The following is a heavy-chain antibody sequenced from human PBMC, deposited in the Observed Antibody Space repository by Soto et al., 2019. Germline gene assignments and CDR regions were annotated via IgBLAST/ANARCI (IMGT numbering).Heavy chain of an antibody. V-gene: IGHV1-69*06. CDR2: IIPIFGTA. J-gene: IGHJ6*02. CDR1: GGTFSSYA. CDR3: ARMGKYPYGIAV. Sequence: SVNASCKASGGTFSSYAISWVRQAPGQGLEWMGGIIPIFGTANYAQKFQGRVTITADKSTSTAYMELSSLRSEDTAVYYCARMGKYPYGIAVCGQRTTVTVSS. D-gene: IGHD3-16*01.